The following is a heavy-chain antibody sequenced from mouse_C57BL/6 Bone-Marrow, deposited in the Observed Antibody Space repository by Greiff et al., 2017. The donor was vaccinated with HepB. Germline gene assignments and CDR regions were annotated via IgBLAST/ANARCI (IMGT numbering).Heavy chain of an antibody. V-gene: IGHV2-2*01. Sequence: QVQLQQSGPGLVQPSQRLSITCTVSGFSLTSYGVHWVRQSPGKGLEWLGVLWSGGSTDYNAAFISRLSISKDNSKSQVFFKMNSLQADDTVIYYCARRPPYYYGSSYGFAYWGQGTLVTVSA. CDR3: ARRPPYYYGSSYGFAY. D-gene: IGHD1-1*01. CDR1: GFSLTSYG. CDR2: LWSGGST. J-gene: IGHJ3*01.